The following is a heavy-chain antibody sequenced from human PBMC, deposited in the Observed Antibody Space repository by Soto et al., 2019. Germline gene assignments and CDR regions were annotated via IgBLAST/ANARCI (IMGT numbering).Heavy chain of an antibody. Sequence: QVQLQESGPELVKPSQTLSLTCTVSGGSISSGGYYWSWIRQHPGKGLEWIGYIYYSGSTYYNPSLKSRVTISVDTSKNQFSLKLSSVTAADTAVYYCASRGYSYGFSLGMDVWGQGTTVTVSS. CDR1: GGSISSGGYY. D-gene: IGHD5-18*01. CDR3: ASRGYSYGFSLGMDV. J-gene: IGHJ6*02. V-gene: IGHV4-31*03. CDR2: IYYSGST.